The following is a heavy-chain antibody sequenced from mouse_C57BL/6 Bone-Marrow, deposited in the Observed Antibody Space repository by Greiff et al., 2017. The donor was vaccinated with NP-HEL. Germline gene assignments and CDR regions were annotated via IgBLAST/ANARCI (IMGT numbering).Heavy chain of an antibody. V-gene: IGHV5-17*01. Sequence: EVQVVESGGGLVKPGGSPKLSCAASGFTFSDYGMHWVRQAPEKGLEWVAYISSGSSTIYYADTVKGRFTISRDNAKNTLFLQMTSLRSEDTAMYYCARGRDGNSYYAMDYWGQGTSVTVSS. CDR2: ISSGSSTI. D-gene: IGHD2-1*01. CDR1: GFTFSDYG. J-gene: IGHJ4*01. CDR3: ARGRDGNSYYAMDY.